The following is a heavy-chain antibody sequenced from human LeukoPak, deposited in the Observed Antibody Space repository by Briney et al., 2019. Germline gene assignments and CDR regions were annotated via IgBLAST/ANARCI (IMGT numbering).Heavy chain of an antibody. CDR1: GGSFSGYY. V-gene: IGHV4-34*01. CDR3: ARSNGGNSEYFAHFDY. Sequence: SETLSLTCAVYGGSFSGYYWSWIRQPPGKGLEWIGEINHSGSTNYNPSLKSRVTISVDTSKNQFSLKLSSVTAADTAVYYCARSNGGNSEYFAHFDYWGQGTLVTVSS. J-gene: IGHJ4*02. CDR2: INHSGST. D-gene: IGHD4-23*01.